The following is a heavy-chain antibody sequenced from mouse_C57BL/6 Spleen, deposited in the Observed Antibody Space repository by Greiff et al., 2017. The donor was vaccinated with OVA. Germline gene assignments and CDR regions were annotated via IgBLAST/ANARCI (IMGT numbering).Heavy chain of an antibody. V-gene: IGHV1-22*01. J-gene: IGHJ2*01. Sequence: DVQLQESGPELVKPGASVKMSCKASGYTFTDYNMHWVKQSHGKSLEWIGYINPNNGGTSYNQKFKGKATLTVNKSSSTAYMELRSLTSEDSAVYYCERFCDGYYKLDYWGQGTTLTVSS. CDR1: GYTFTDYN. CDR2: INPNNGGT. D-gene: IGHD2-3*01. CDR3: ERFCDGYYKLDY.